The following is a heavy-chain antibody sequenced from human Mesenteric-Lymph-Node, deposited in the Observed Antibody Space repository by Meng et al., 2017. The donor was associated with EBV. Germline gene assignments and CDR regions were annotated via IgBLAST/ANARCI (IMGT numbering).Heavy chain of an antibody. V-gene: IGHV1-69*01. D-gene: IGHD5-12*01. J-gene: IGHJ4*02. Sequence: QVQLVQSGAEVKKXXXXXKXXGKASGGTFGSYGISWVRQAPGQGLEWMGGIILIYGTANYAQKFQGRLTITADESTSTAYMELSSLRSEDTAVYYCASRGYSAYDYFGQWGQGTLVTVSS. CDR2: IILIYGTA. CDR3: ASRGYSAYDYFGQ. CDR1: GGTFGSYG.